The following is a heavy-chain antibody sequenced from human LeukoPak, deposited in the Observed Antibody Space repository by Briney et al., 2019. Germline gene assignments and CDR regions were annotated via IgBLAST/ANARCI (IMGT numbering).Heavy chain of an antibody. CDR1: GFTFSSYG. J-gene: IGHJ4*02. Sequence: GGSLRLSCAAAGFTFSSYGMHWVRQAPGKGLEWVAAIWYDGSIQYYAESVKGRFTISRDNSKNTLYLQMDSLRAEDTALYYCARAGYCSGGSCYGSDYWGRGTLVSVSS. D-gene: IGHD2-15*01. CDR3: ARAGYCSGGSCYGSDY. V-gene: IGHV3-33*01. CDR2: IWYDGSIQ.